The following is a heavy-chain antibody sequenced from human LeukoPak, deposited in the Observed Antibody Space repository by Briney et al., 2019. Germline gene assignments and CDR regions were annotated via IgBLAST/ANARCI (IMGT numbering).Heavy chain of an antibody. CDR3: ARWAPGELFSH. D-gene: IGHD3-10*01. Sequence: PGRSLRLSCAASGFTFSSYGMHWVRQAPGKGLEWVAVISYDGSNKYYADSVKGRFTISRDNSKSTLYLQMNSLRAEDTAVYYCARWAPGELFSHWGQGTLVTVSS. CDR1: GFTFSSYG. J-gene: IGHJ4*02. CDR2: ISYDGSNK. V-gene: IGHV3-30*03.